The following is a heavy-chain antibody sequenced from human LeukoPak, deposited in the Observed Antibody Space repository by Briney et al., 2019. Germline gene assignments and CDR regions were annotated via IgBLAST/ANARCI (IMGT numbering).Heavy chain of an antibody. CDR1: RYTYSTCD. V-gene: IGHV1-8*01. J-gene: IGHJ4*02. CDR3: ARVLGSISQ. D-gene: IGHD1-1*01. CDR2: INPNSGNT. Sequence: SVNDSGKATRYTYSTCDINWVRQPTGQELEWMGWINPNSGNTGFAHKFQGRLTMTSDTSKHTAYMDLSSLTSKDTSVCSFARVLGSISQWGGETLVTVSS.